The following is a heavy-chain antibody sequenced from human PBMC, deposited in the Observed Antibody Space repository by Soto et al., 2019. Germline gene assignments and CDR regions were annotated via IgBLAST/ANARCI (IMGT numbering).Heavy chain of an antibody. V-gene: IGHV1-18*01. CDR1: GYTFTSYG. Sequence: ASVKVSCKASGYTFTSYGISWVRQAPGQGLEWMGWISAYNGNTNYAQKLQGRVTMTTDTSTSTAYVGLRSLRSDDTAVYYCARPWSSGWLDAFDIWGQGTMVTVSS. J-gene: IGHJ3*02. CDR3: ARPWSSGWLDAFDI. D-gene: IGHD6-19*01. CDR2: ISAYNGNT.